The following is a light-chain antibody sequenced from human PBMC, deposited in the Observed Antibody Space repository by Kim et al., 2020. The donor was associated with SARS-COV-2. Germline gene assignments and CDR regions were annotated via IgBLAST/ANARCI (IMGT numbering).Light chain of an antibody. Sequence: QSALTQPSAVSGSPGQSITISCTGTRLDVGGYNYVSWYQQHPGKAPKLMIYDVHNRPTGVSDRVSGSKSGNTASLTISGLQAEDEADYYCSSWASTTSYVFGTGTKVTVL. V-gene: IGLV2-14*03. CDR1: RLDVGGYNY. CDR2: DVH. J-gene: IGLJ1*01. CDR3: SSWASTTSYV.